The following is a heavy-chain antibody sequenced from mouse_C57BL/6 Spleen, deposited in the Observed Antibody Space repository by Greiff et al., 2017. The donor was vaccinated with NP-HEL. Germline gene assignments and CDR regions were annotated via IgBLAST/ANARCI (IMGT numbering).Heavy chain of an antibody. V-gene: IGHV5-9*01. CDR1: GFTFSSYT. CDR3: ARPGVYDYEEAWFAY. Sequence: EVHLVESGGGLVKPGGSLKLSCAASGFTFSSYTMSWVRQTPEKRLEWVATISGGGGNTYYPDSVKGRFTISRDNAKNTLYLQMSSLRSEDTALYYCARPGVYDYEEAWFAYWGQGTLVTVSA. D-gene: IGHD2-4*01. CDR2: ISGGGGNT. J-gene: IGHJ3*01.